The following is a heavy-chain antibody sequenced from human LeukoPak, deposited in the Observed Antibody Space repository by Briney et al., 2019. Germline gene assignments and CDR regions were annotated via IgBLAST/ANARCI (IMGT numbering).Heavy chain of an antibody. J-gene: IGHJ3*02. D-gene: IGHD4-17*01. CDR2: ISGSGGGT. Sequence: QPGGSLRLSCAASGFTFTTYAMSWVRQAPGKGLEWVSLISGSGGGTYYADSVKGRFTISRDNSKNMVYLQVNSLRADDTALYYCAKNLGDYGGVDAFDIWGQGTMVTVSS. CDR1: GFTFTTYA. V-gene: IGHV3-23*01. CDR3: AKNLGDYGGVDAFDI.